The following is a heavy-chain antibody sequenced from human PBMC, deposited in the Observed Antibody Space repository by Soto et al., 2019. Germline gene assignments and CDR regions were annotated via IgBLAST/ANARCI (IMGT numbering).Heavy chain of an antibody. CDR3: ARGYSSFWSGYYWSY. D-gene: IGHD3-3*01. CDR2: INHSGST. J-gene: IGHJ4*02. V-gene: IGHV4-34*01. Sequence: PSETLSLTCAVYGGSFSGYYWSWIRQPPGKGLEWIGEINHSGSTNYNPSLKSRVTISVDTSKNQFSLKLSSVTAADTAVYYCARGYSSFWSGYYWSYWGQGTLVTVSS. CDR1: GGSFSGYY.